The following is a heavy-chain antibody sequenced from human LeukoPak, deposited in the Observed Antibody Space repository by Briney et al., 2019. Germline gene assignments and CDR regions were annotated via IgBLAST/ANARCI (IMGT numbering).Heavy chain of an antibody. J-gene: IGHJ4*02. V-gene: IGHV3-7*01. Sequence: GGSLRLSCVASGFAFSDYWMSWVRQAPGKGLEWVANLKQDGSDKYYMGSVKGRFAISRDNARNTVYLQMNSLRVEDTALYYCVRDSRARILYKPEDRGQGVLVTVSS. CDR3: VRDSRARILYKPED. CDR2: LKQDGSDK. D-gene: IGHD2/OR15-2a*01. CDR1: GFAFSDYW.